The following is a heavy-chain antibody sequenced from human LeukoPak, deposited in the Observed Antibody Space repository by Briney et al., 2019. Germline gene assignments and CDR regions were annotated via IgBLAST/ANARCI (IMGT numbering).Heavy chain of an antibody. Sequence: PSETLSLNCAVYGGSFSGYYWSWLRQPPGKGLEWIGEINHSGSTNYNPSLKSRVTISVDTSKNQFSLKMSSVTAADTAVYYCARGVLNDSSGYYPYYFDYWGQGTLVTVSS. J-gene: IGHJ4*02. CDR1: GGSFSGYY. CDR3: ARGVLNDSSGYYPYYFDY. CDR2: INHSGST. V-gene: IGHV4-34*01. D-gene: IGHD3-22*01.